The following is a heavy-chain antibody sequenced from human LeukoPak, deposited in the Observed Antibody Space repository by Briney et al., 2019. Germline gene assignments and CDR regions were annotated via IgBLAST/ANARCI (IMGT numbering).Heavy chain of an antibody. CDR3: AKSFGYGYASDY. CDR2: ISGSGGST. D-gene: IGHD5-18*01. Sequence: GGSLRLSCAASGFTFSSYGMSWVRQAPGKGLEWVSGISGSGGSTYFADSVKGRFIISRDNSKNTLYLQMNSLRAEDTAVYYCAKSFGYGYASDYWGQGTLVTVSS. CDR1: GFTFSSYG. J-gene: IGHJ4*02. V-gene: IGHV3-23*01.